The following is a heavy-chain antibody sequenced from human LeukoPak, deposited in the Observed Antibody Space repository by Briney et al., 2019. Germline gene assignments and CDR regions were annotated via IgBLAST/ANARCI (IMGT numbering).Heavy chain of an antibody. CDR1: GFTFDDYA. CDR3: AGVWTYCSSTSCLDY. Sequence: GGSLRLSCAASGFTFDDYAMHWVRQAPGKGLEWVSGISWNSGSIGYADSVKGRFTISRDNAKNSLYLQMNSLRAEDTAVYYCAGVWTYCSSTSCLDYWGQGTLVTVSS. J-gene: IGHJ4*02. V-gene: IGHV3-9*01. D-gene: IGHD2-2*01. CDR2: ISWNSGSI.